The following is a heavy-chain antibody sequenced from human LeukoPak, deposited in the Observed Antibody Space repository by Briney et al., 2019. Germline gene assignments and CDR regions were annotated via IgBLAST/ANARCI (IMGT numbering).Heavy chain of an antibody. V-gene: IGHV4-38-2*01. CDR2: IYHSGST. Sequence: SETLSLTCAVSGYSISSGYYWGWIRQPPGKGLEWIGSIYHSGSTYYNPSLKSRVTISVDTSKNQFSLKLGSVTAADTAVYYCARQNGAMVRGVTDYWGQGTLVTVSS. J-gene: IGHJ4*02. CDR1: GYSISSGYY. D-gene: IGHD3-10*01. CDR3: ARQNGAMVRGVTDY.